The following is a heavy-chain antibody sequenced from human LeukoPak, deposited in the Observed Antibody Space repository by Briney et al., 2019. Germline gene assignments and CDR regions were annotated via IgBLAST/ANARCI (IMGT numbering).Heavy chain of an antibody. D-gene: IGHD3-22*01. CDR3: ARDDGSSYYYEYFDY. V-gene: IGHV1-18*01. CDR2: ISAYNGNT. Sequence: ASVKVSCKASGYTFTSYGISWVRQAPGQGLEWMGWISAYNGNTNYAQNLQGRVTLTTDTSTSTAYMELRSLISDDTAVYYCARDDGSSYYYEYFDYWGQGTLVTVSS. CDR1: GYTFTSYG. J-gene: IGHJ4*02.